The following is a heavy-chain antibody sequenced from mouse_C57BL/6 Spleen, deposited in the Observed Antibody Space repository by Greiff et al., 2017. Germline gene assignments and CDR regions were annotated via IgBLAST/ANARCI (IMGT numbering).Heavy chain of an antibody. Sequence: VQLQQSGPELVKPGASVKMSCKASGYTFTDYNMHWVKQSHGKSLEWIGYINPNNGGTSYNQKFKGKGTLTVNKSSSTAYMELRSLTSEESAVYYCASGSSSYVRWFAYWGQGTLGTVSA. D-gene: IGHD3-2*02. CDR1: GYTFTDYN. J-gene: IGHJ3*01. CDR3: ASGSSSYVRWFAY. V-gene: IGHV1-22*01. CDR2: INPNNGGT.